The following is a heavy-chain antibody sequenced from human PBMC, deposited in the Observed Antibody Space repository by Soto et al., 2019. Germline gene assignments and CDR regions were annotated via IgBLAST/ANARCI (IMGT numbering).Heavy chain of an antibody. CDR2: TYYKSKWNN. D-gene: IGHD3-10*01. CDR3: TGITWFRGMDV. J-gene: IGHJ6*02. V-gene: IGHV6-1*01. CDR1: GDSVSSNSAG. Sequence: SQTLSLTCVISGDSVSSNSAGWKLIRQSPSRGLEWLGRTYYKSKWNNDYALSVKSRITINPDTSKNQFSLHLYSVTPEGTAVYYCTGITWFRGMDVWGQGTPVTVSS.